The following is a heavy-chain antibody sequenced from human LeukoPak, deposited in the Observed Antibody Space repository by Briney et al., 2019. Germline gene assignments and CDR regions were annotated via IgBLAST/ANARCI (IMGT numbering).Heavy chain of an antibody. CDR2: IYYSGST. V-gene: IGHV4-61*01. CDR3: ARRIFGPGWYFDL. Sequence: PSETLSLTCTVSGGSVSSGSYYWSWIRQPPGKGLEWIGYIYYSGSTNYNPSLKSRVTISVDTSKNQFSLKLSSVTAADTAVYYCARRIFGPGWYFDLWGRGTLVTVSS. CDR1: GGSVSSGSYY. D-gene: IGHD3/OR15-3a*01. J-gene: IGHJ2*01.